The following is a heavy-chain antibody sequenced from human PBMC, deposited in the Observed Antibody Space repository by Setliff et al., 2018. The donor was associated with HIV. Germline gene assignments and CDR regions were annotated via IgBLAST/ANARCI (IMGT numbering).Heavy chain of an antibody. CDR1: GGSFSGYY. V-gene: IGHV4-34*01. D-gene: IGHD5-12*01. J-gene: IGHJ3*02. Sequence: PSETLSLTCAVYGGSFSGYYWSRIRQPPGKGLEWIGEINHSGSTNYNPSLKSRVTISVDTSKNQFSLKLSSVTAADTAVYYCAGDGYNVDAFDIWGQGTMVTVSS. CDR2: INHSGST. CDR3: AGDGYNVDAFDI.